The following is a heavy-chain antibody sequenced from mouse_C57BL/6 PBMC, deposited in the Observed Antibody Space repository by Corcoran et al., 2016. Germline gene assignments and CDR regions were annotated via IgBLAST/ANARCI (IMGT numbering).Heavy chain of an antibody. D-gene: IGHD2-2*01. Sequence: QVQMKQSGAELVRPGASVKLYCKASGYTFTDYSINRVKQRPGQGLEWIARIHPGSGNTYYNEKFKGKSTLTAEKSSSTAYMQLSSLTSEDSAVYFCARFGILVAWLAYWGQGTLVTVSS. CDR1: GYTFTDYS. CDR2: IHPGSGNT. V-gene: IGHV1-76*01. J-gene: IGHJ3*01. CDR3: ARFGILVAWLAY.